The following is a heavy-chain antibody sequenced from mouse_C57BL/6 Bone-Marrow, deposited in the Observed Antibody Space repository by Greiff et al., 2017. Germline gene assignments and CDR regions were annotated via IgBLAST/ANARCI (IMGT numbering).Heavy chain of an antibody. D-gene: IGHD1-1*01. J-gene: IGHJ2*01. Sequence: VQLKQSGPVLVKPGASVKMSCKASGYTFTDYYMNWVKQSHGKSLEWIGVINPYNGGTSYNQKFKGKATLTVDKSSSTAYMELNSLTSEDSAVYYCARITTYFDYWGQGTTLTVSS. V-gene: IGHV1-19*01. CDR1: GYTFTDYY. CDR2: INPYNGGT. CDR3: ARITTYFDY.